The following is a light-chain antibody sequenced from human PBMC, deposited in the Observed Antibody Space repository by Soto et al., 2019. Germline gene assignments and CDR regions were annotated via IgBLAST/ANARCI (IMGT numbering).Light chain of an antibody. CDR3: QQTYSTPRT. CDR2: AAS. CDR1: QRITNS. Sequence: DIQMTQSPSSLSASVGDRVNIPCRASQRITNSLNWYQQKPGRAPNLLIYAASSLQRGAPSRFSGSGSGTDFTLTISSLQPDDFATYHCQQTYSTPRTFGHGTKVDIK. V-gene: IGKV1-39*01. J-gene: IGKJ1*01.